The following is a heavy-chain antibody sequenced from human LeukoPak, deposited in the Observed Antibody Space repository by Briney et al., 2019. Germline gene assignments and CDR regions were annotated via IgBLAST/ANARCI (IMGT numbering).Heavy chain of an antibody. CDR1: GFTFSSYS. Sequence: GGSLRLPCAASGFTFSSYSMNWVRQAPGKGLEWVSSISSSSSYIYYADSVKGRFTISRDNAKNSLYLQMNSLRAEDTAVYYCATNGIVGRRGAYWGQGTLVTVSS. V-gene: IGHV3-21*01. J-gene: IGHJ4*02. CDR2: ISSSSSYI. D-gene: IGHD1-26*01. CDR3: ATNGIVGRRGAY.